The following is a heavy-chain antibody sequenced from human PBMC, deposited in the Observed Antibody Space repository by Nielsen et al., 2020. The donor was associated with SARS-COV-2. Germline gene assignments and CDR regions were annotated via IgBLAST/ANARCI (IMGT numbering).Heavy chain of an antibody. D-gene: IGHD3-3*01. V-gene: IGHV3-9*01. CDR3: VRDSSVVIWSGYPVD. CDR1: GFTFSSYA. CDR2: ISWNSGSI. J-gene: IGHJ4*02. Sequence: SLKISCAASGFTFSSYAMSWVRQAPGKGLEWVSGISWNSGSIGYADSVKGRFTISRDNAKNSLYLQMNSLRAEDTAVYYCVRDSSVVIWSGYPVDWGQGTLVTVSS.